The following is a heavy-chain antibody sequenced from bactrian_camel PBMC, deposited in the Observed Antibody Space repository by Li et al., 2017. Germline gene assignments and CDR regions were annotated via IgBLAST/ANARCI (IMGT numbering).Heavy chain of an antibody. CDR2: VDNAGSS. D-gene: IGHD6*01. CDR3: AAAGGCRSGWWRLTEGEYNY. CDR1: RGTYRWYC. J-gene: IGHJ4*01. Sequence: VQLVESGGGSVQSGGSLKLSCATSRGTYRWYCMGWFRQAPGREREAVATVDNAGSSDYTDSVSGRFTISHDNAKNTVYLQMNSLKPEDTAMYYCAAAGGCRSGWWRLTEGEYNYWGQGTQVTVS. V-gene: IGHV3S57*01.